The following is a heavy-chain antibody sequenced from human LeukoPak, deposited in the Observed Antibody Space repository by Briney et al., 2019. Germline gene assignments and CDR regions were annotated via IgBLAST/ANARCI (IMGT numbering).Heavy chain of an antibody. CDR1: GYTFTGYY. D-gene: IGHD3-3*01. CDR2: INPNSGGT. CDR3: ARAAIFGVVIPDYFDY. J-gene: IGHJ4*02. V-gene: IGHV1-2*02. Sequence: ASVKVSCKASGYTFTGYYMHWVRQAPGQGLELMGWINPNSGGTNYAQKFQGRVTMTRDTSISTAYMELSRLRSDDTAVYYCARAAIFGVVIPDYFDYWGQGTLVTVSS.